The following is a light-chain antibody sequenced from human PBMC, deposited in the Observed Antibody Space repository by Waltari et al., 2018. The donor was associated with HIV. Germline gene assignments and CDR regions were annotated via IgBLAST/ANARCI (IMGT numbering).Light chain of an antibody. V-gene: IGLV3-19*01. Sequence: SSEVTQDPTVSVALGQTVRITCQGDSLRNYFPSWYQQKPGQALVLVIYGENNRPSGIPDRFSGSTSVNTASLIIPVAQAEDEAEYYCNSRYISCNRLFIFGVGTKLTVL. J-gene: IGLJ2*01. CDR3: NSRYISCNRLFI. CDR2: GEN. CDR1: SLRNYF.